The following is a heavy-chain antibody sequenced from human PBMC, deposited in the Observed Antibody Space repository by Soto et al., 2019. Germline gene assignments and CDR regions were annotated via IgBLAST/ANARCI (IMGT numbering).Heavy chain of an antibody. CDR1: GTSINNYY. CDR2: ISYTGST. D-gene: IGHD7-27*01. Sequence: QVQLQESGPGLVKPSETLSLTCIVSGTSINNYYWSWIRQPPGKGLEWIGYISYTGSTNYNPSLKSRLTMSVDTSTNQFSLKVTSVTAADTAVYYCAGFNWGSVFAYFDLWGRGTLITVSS. J-gene: IGHJ2*01. V-gene: IGHV4-59*03. CDR3: AGFNWGSVFAYFDL.